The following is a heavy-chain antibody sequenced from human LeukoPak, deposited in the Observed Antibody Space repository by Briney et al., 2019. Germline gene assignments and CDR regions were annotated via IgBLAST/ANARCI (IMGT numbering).Heavy chain of an antibody. CDR3: ASGTAAAPRDH. D-gene: IGHD6-13*01. CDR2: IRGSGVYT. J-gene: IGHJ5*02. V-gene: IGHV3-23*01. Sequence: GGSLRLSCAASGFTFSSYGMHWVRQAPGKGLEWVSVIRGSGVYTLYADSVKGRLTISRDNSKNTLYLQMNSLRADDTAVYYCASGTAAAPRDHWGQGTLVTVSS. CDR1: GFTFSSYG.